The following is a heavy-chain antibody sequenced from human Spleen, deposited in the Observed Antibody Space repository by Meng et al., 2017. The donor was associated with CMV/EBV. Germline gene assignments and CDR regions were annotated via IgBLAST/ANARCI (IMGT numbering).Heavy chain of an antibody. Sequence: GESLKISCAASGFTFSSSSVNWVRQAPGKGLEWVAFTSYDGRYKGYADSVKGRFTISRDNSKNTLFLEMNSLRSEDTAVYFCARDAVLGPTTPSNVGYFDYWGQGTRVTVSS. J-gene: IGHJ4*02. D-gene: IGHD1-26*01. CDR3: ARDAVLGPTTPSNVGYFDY. CDR1: GFTFSSSS. CDR2: TSYDGRYK. V-gene: IGHV3-30*03.